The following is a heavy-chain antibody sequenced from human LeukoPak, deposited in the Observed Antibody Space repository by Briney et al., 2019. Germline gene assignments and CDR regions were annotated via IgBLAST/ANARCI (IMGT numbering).Heavy chain of an antibody. CDR2: LYSDGNT. Sequence: GGSLRLSCAASGFTVITNDMTWVRQAPGKGLEWGSVLYSDGNTKYADSVQGRFTISRDNSKNTLYLEMNSLSPDDTAVYYCARGVEPLAANTLAYWGQGTLVTVSS. J-gene: IGHJ4*02. CDR3: ARGVEPLAANTLAY. V-gene: IGHV3-53*01. D-gene: IGHD1-14*01. CDR1: GFTVITND.